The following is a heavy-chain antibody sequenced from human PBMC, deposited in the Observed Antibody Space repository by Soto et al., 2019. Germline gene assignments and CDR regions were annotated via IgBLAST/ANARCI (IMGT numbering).Heavy chain of an antibody. J-gene: IGHJ4*02. CDR1: GFTFSAYD. CDR3: ARDGTGWTGGDH. V-gene: IGHV3-33*01. D-gene: IGHD6-19*01. Sequence: PGGSLRLSCAASGFTFSAYDMHWVRQAPGKRLEWVAVLWRDGSKVYYADSVKGRFIISRDNSKNTLYLEMNSLRVEDTAVYYCARDGTGWTGGDHWALGTLVTVSS. CDR2: LWRDGSKV.